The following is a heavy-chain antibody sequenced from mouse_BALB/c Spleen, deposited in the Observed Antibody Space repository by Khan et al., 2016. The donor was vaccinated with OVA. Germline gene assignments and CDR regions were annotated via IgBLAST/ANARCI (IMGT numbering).Heavy chain of an antibody. V-gene: IGHV3-2*02. CDR1: GYSITSGYA. D-gene: IGHD1-1*01. CDR2: ISYSGVT. Sequence: VQLQESGPGLEKPSQSLSLTCTVTGYSITSGYAWNWIRQFPGNKLEWMGYISYSGVTSYTPSLKSRISITRDTSKNQFFLQLNSVTTEDTATYYCARGNYYGYYFDYWGQGTTLTVSS. J-gene: IGHJ2*01. CDR3: ARGNYYGYYFDY.